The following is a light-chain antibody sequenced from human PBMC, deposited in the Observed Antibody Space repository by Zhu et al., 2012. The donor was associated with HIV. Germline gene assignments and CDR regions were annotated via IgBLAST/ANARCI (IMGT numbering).Light chain of an antibody. J-gene: IGKJ2*01. CDR2: AAS. CDR3: LQDYNYPRT. Sequence: AIQMTQSPSSLPASVGDRVTITCRASQGIRNDLGWYQQKPGKVPKLLIYAASSLQSGVPSRFSGSGSGTDFTLTISSLQPEDSATYFCLQDYNYPRTFGQGTKLEIK. CDR1: QGIRND. V-gene: IGKV1-6*01.